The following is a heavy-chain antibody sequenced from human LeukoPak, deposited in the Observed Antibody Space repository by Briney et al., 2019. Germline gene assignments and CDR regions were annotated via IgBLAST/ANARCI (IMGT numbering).Heavy chain of an antibody. D-gene: IGHD4-17*01. J-gene: IGHJ3*02. CDR3: ARGYGVNQGAFDI. CDR1: GYSFTSYW. Sequence: KSGEYLKISCQGSGYSFTSYWISWVRQVPGKGLEWMGRIDPSDSYTNYSPSFQGHVTFSADKSISTAYLQWSSLKASDTAMYYCARGYGVNQGAFDIWGQGTMVTVYS. V-gene: IGHV5-10-1*01. CDR2: IDPSDSYT.